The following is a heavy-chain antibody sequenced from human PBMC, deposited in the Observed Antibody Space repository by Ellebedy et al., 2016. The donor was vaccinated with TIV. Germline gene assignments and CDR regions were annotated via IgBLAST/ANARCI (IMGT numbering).Heavy chain of an antibody. CDR3: ARDVVWASSAWFEAFDI. J-gene: IGHJ3*02. Sequence: MPSETLSLTCTVSGDSVSSGSHYWSWIRQSPGKGLEFIGHIYYSGTTNYNPSLESRVTISVDTSKNQFSLMVNSVSAADTAVYYCARDVVWASSAWFEAFDIWGQGTVVTVSS. CDR1: GDSVSSGSHY. D-gene: IGHD6-19*01. V-gene: IGHV4-61*01. CDR2: IYYSGTT.